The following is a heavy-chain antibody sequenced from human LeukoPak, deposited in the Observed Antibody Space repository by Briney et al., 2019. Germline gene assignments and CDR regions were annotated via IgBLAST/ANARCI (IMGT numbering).Heavy chain of an antibody. J-gene: IGHJ4*02. V-gene: IGHV3-21*01. CDR3: ARAGGSGD. Sequence: GGSLRLSCAASGFTFSSYGMHWVRQAPGKGLEWVSSISSSSSYIYYADSVKGRFTISRDNAKNSLYLQMNGLRAEDTAVYYCARAGGSGDWGQGTLVTVSS. CDR2: ISSSSSYI. CDR1: GFTFSSYG. D-gene: IGHD1-26*01.